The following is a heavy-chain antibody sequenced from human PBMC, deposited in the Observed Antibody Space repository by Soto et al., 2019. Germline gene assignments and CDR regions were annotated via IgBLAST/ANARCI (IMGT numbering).Heavy chain of an antibody. V-gene: IGHV3-66*01. Sequence: PGGSLRLSCAVSGFTVSSNYMNWVRQAPGKGLEWVSFIYSGGNTYYADSVKGRFTISRDNSKNTLYLQMNSLRAEDTAVYYCARGPTYYDFWSGYYYYYGMDVWGQGTTVTVSS. CDR1: GFTVSSNY. CDR3: ARGPTYYDFWSGYYYYYGMDV. J-gene: IGHJ6*02. CDR2: IYSGGNT. D-gene: IGHD3-3*01.